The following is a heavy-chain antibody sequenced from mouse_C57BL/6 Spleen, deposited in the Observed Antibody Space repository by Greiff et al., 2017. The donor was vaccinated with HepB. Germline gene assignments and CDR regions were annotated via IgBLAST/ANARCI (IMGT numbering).Heavy chain of an antibody. D-gene: IGHD2-5*01. CDR1: GFTFSDAW. Sequence: EVQLVESGGGLVQPGGSMKLSCAASGFTFSDAWMDWVRQSPEKGLEWVAEIRNKANNHATYYAESVKGRFTISRDDSKSSVYLQMTSLRAEDTGIYYCTPSYSNYVDWYFDVWGTGTTVTVSS. CDR3: TPSYSNYVDWYFDV. V-gene: IGHV6-6*01. J-gene: IGHJ1*03. CDR2: IRNKANNHAT.